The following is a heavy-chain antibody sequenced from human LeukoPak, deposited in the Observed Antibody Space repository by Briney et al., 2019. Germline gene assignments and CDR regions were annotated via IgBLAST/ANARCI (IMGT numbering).Heavy chain of an antibody. J-gene: IGHJ5*02. D-gene: IGHD3-10*01. CDR3: ARSWPTMVRGVVDWFDP. CDR1: GFTFSSYA. CDR2: ISYDGSNK. Sequence: GGSLRLSCAASGFTFSSYAMHWVRQAPGKGLEWVAVISYDGSNKYYADSVKGRFTISRDNFKNTLYLQMNSLRAEDTAVYYCARSWPTMVRGVVDWFDPWGQGTLVTVSS. V-gene: IGHV3-30-3*01.